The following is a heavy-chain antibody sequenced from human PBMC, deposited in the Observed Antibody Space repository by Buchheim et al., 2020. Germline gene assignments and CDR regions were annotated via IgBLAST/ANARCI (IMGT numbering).Heavy chain of an antibody. D-gene: IGHD2-15*01. CDR3: ARDDSGCSGGSCYGEYGMDV. J-gene: IGHJ6*02. V-gene: IGHV1-2*06. Sequence: QVQLVQSGAEVKKPGASVKVSCKASGYTFTGYYMHWVRQAPGQGLEWMGRINPNSGGTNYAQKFQGRVTKTRDTSISTAYMELSRLRSDDTAVYYCARDDSGCSGGSCYGEYGMDVWGQGTT. CDR1: GYTFTGYY. CDR2: INPNSGGT.